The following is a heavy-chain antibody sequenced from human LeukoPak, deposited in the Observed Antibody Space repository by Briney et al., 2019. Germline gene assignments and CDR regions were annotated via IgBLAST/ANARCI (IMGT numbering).Heavy chain of an antibody. V-gene: IGHV3-23*01. CDR2: ISPSGDIT. D-gene: IGHD3-10*01. J-gene: IGHJ4*02. CDR1: GFTFSNHG. CDR3: AKDDAWLRFGE. Sequence: GALRLSCAASGFTFSNHGMDWVRQAPGKGLEWVSGISPSGDITYYADSVKGRFTISRDNSKNTLYLEVISLTAEDTAVYYCAKDDAWLRFGEWSQGTLVTVSS.